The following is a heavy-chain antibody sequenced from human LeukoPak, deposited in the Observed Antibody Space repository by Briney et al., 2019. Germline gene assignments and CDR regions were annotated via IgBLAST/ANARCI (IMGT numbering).Heavy chain of an antibody. J-gene: IGHJ4*02. V-gene: IGHV3-33*01. CDR3: ARDRGVAAHLDY. D-gene: IGHD5-12*01. CDR2: IWFDGTNK. CDR1: GFTFSNYG. Sequence: AGGSLRLSCAASGFTFSNYGMHWVRQAPGKGLEWVAVIWFDGTNKYYADSVRGRFTISRDNSKNTLYLQMSSLRAEDTAVYYCARDRGVAAHLDYWGQGALVTVPS.